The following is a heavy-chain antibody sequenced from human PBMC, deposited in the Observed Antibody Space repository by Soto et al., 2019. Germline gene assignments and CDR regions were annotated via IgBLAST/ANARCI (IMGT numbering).Heavy chain of an antibody. J-gene: IGHJ2*01. CDR3: AAHLKTTVTAYWYFDL. CDR1: GGSFSGYY. D-gene: IGHD4-17*01. CDR2: INHSGST. Sequence: SETLSLTCAVYGGSFSGYYWSWIRQPPGKGLEWIGEINHSGSTNFNPSLKSRVSISVDTSRKQFSLKISSVTAADTAVYYCAAHLKTTVTAYWYFDLWGRGTLVTVSS. V-gene: IGHV4-34*01.